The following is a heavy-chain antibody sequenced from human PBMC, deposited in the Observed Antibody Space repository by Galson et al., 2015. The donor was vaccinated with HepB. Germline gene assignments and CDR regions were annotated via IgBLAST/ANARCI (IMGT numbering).Heavy chain of an antibody. CDR3: TKVREWLADYYYHGMDV. CDR2: ISYDGSNK. V-gene: IGHV3-30*18. J-gene: IGHJ6*02. Sequence: SLRLSCAASGFTFSSYGMHWVRQAPGKGLEWVAVISYDGSNKYYADSVKGRFTISRDNSKNTLYLQMNSLRAEDTAVYYCTKVREWLADYYYHGMDVWGQGTTVTVSS. D-gene: IGHD6-19*01. CDR1: GFTFSSYG.